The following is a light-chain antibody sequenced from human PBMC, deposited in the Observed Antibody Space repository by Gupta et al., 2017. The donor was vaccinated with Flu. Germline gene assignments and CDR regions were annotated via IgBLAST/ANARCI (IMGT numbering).Light chain of an antibody. CDR2: KNN. Sequence: QSVLTQPPSASGAPGPRVTIPCSGSNSNIGSNTVNWYQRLPGTAPKLLIYKNNQRPSGVPDRFSGSKSGTSASLAISGLQSEDEADYDCAAWDDSLNGVLFGGGTKLTVL. CDR3: AAWDDSLNGVL. V-gene: IGLV1-44*01. CDR1: NSNIGSNT. J-gene: IGLJ2*01.